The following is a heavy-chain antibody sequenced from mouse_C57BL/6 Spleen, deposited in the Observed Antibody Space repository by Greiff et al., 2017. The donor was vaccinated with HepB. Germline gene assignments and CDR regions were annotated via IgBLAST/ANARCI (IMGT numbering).Heavy chain of an antibody. J-gene: IGHJ2*01. Sequence: DVMLVESEGGLVQPGSSMKLSCTASGFTFSDYYMAWVRQVPEKGLEWVANINYDGSSTYYLDSLKSRFIISRDNAKNILYLQMSSLKSEDTATYYCARDEEDGNSAYWGQGTTLTVSS. CDR1: GFTFSDYY. D-gene: IGHD2-1*01. V-gene: IGHV5-16*01. CDR3: ARDEEDGNSAY. CDR2: INYDGSST.